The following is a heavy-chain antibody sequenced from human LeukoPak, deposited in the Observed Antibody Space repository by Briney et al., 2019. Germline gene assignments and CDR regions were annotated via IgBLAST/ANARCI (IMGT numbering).Heavy chain of an antibody. CDR1: GFTFSDYY. V-gene: IGHV3-11*01. CDR3: ARAAGWFDP. CDR2: ISSSSNNI. Sequence: GGSLRLSCAASGFTFSDYYMTWIRQAPGKGLEWVSYISSSSNNIHYADSVRGRFTISRDNAKNSVYLQMNSLRAEDTAIYYCARAAGWFDPWGQGTLVTVSS. J-gene: IGHJ5*02.